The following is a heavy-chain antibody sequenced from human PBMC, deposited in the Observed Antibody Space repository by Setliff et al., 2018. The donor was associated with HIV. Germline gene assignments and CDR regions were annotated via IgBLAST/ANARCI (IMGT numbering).Heavy chain of an antibody. D-gene: IGHD3-3*01. V-gene: IGHV1-3*01. CDR2: INAGNGNT. CDR3: AADNYNCNSFDS. Sequence: GASVKVSCKASGYTFTNYGITWVRQAPGHGLEWMGWINAGNGNTKYSQKFQGRVSIARDTSASTAYMELSSLRSENAAVYYCAADNYNCNSFDSWGQGSLVTVS. CDR1: GYTFTNYG. J-gene: IGHJ4*02.